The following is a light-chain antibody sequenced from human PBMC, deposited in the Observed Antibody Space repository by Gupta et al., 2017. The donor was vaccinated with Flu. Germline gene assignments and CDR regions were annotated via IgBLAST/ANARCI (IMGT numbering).Light chain of an antibody. CDR3: QDDNRSSWT. V-gene: IGKV1-5*03. CDR1: QSISSW. J-gene: IGKJ1*01. Sequence: DIQMTQSPSTLSASVGDRVTITCRASQSISSWLAWYQQKPGRPPKLLIYMASTLETGVPSRFDGSGSGTEFTLTISSLQPDDFATYYCQDDNRSSWTFGQGTKLEIK. CDR2: MAS.